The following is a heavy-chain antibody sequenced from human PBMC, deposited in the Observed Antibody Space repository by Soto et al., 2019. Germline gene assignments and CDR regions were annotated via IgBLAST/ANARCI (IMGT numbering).Heavy chain of an antibody. J-gene: IGHJ5*02. D-gene: IGHD4-17*01. CDR3: ARGNDYGDYGHNWFDP. V-gene: IGHV4-59*01. CDR1: GGSISSYY. Sequence: SETLSLTCTVSGGSISSYYWSWIRQPPGKGLEWIGYIYYSGSTNYNPSLKSRVTISVDTSKNQFSLKLSSVTAADTAVYYCARGNDYGDYGHNWFDPWGQGTLVTVS. CDR2: IYYSGST.